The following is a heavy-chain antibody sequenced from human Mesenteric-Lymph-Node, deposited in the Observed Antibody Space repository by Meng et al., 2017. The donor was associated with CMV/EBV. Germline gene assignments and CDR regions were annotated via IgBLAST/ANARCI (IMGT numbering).Heavy chain of an antibody. D-gene: IGHD2-15*01. CDR1: GYTFTTYG. V-gene: IGHV1-18*01. J-gene: IGHJ4*02. CDR2: ISGHTDVG. Sequence: CKTSGYTFTTYGMSWVRQAPGQGLEWMGWISGHTDVGNFAPKSQGRVTLTRETSTNTVYMELNSLTSDDTAIYYCARDGGGYGIFDHWGQGTLVTVSS. CDR3: ARDGGGYGIFDH.